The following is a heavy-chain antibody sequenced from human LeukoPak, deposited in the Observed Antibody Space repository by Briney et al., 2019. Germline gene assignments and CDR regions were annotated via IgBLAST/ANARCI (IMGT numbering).Heavy chain of an antibody. J-gene: IGHJ4*02. D-gene: IGHD3-10*01. V-gene: IGHV4-34*01. CDR3: ARGRFYGSGSYFVY. CDR1: GGSFSSYY. Sequence: SETLFLTCAVYGGSFSSYYWSWIRQPPGKGLEWIGEINHSGSTNYNPSLKSRVTISVDTSKNQFFLKLSSVTAADTAVYYCARGRFYGSGSYFVYWGQGTLVTVSS. CDR2: INHSGST.